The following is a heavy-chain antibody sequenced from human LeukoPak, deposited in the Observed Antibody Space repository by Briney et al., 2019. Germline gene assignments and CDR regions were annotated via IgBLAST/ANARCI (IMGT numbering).Heavy chain of an antibody. CDR2: IKQDGSET. CDR3: VRGSGWLFDS. Sequence: GGSLRLSCAASDFTFSDFWMAWVRQAPGKGLEWVAIIKQDGSETHYVASVRGRFSISRDNAKNSLYLQMNSLRGEDTAIYYCVRGSGWLFDSWGQGTLVIVSS. CDR1: DFTFSDFW. V-gene: IGHV3-7*04. D-gene: IGHD6-19*01. J-gene: IGHJ5*01.